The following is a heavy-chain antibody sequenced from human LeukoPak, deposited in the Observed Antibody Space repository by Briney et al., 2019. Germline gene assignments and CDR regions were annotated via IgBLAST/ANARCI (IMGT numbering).Heavy chain of an antibody. CDR2: ISSTSTYI. D-gene: IGHD3-22*01. CDR1: GFTFSSYT. V-gene: IGHV3-21*03. Sequence: GGSLRLSCAASGFTFSSYTMNWVRQAPGKGLEWVSSISSTSTYIYYADSVKGRFTISRDNAKNSLYLQMNSLRAEDTAVYYCARVGADYYDSNGYYFHYWGQGTLVTISS. J-gene: IGHJ4*02. CDR3: ARVGADYYDSNGYYFHY.